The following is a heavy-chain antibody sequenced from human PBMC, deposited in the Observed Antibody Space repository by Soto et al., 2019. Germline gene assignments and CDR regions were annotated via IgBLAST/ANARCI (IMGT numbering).Heavy chain of an antibody. CDR2: IYYSGST. CDR1: GGSISSYY. CDR3: ARLTYYDSTGYFDY. D-gene: IGHD3-22*01. V-gene: IGHV4-59*01. J-gene: IGHJ4*02. Sequence: PSETLSLTCTVSGGSISSYYWTWIRQPPGRGLEWIGYIYYSGSTNYNPSLKSRVTISVGTSKNRFSLKLSSVTAADTAMYYCARLTYYDSTGYFDYWGQGTLVTVSS.